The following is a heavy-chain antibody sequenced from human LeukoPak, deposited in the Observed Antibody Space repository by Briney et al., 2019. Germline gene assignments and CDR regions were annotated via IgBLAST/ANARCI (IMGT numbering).Heavy chain of an antibody. CDR1: GGSISSGGYS. Sequence: SQTLSLTCAVSGGSISSGGYSWSWIRQPPGKGLEWIGYIYHSGSTYYNPSLKSRVTISVDRSKNQFSLKLSSVTAADTAVYYCARDRYSYGYKAWGQGTLVTVSS. D-gene: IGHD5-18*01. CDR3: ARDRYSYGYKA. V-gene: IGHV4-30-2*01. J-gene: IGHJ5*02. CDR2: IYHSGST.